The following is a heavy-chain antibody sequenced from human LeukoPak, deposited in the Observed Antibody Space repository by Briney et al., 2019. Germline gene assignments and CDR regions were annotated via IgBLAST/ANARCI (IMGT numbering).Heavy chain of an antibody. V-gene: IGHV4-59*08. CDR2: IYYSGST. Sequence: SETLSLTCTVSGDSINSDYWSWIRQPSGKGLEWIGYIYYSGSTNYNPSLNSRVTIPLDTSKKQFSLKLSSVTAADTAVYYCARQRPHYCSSTSCSAYNWFDPWGQGTLVTVSS. CDR1: GDSINSDY. J-gene: IGHJ5*02. CDR3: ARQRPHYCSSTSCSAYNWFDP. D-gene: IGHD2-2*01.